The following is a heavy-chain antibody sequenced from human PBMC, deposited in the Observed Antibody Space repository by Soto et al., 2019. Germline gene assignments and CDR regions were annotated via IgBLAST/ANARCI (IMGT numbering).Heavy chain of an antibody. D-gene: IGHD3-22*01. CDR1: GFTFSDYY. V-gene: IGHV3-11*05. Sequence: QVQLVESGGGLVKPGGSLRLSCAASGFTFSDYYMSWIRQAPGKGLEWVSYISSSSSYTNYADSVKGRFTISRDNAKYSLYLQMNSLRAEDTAVYYCATGQYYYDSSGYYYSWGQGTLVTVSS. J-gene: IGHJ4*02. CDR2: ISSSSSYT. CDR3: ATGQYYYDSSGYYYS.